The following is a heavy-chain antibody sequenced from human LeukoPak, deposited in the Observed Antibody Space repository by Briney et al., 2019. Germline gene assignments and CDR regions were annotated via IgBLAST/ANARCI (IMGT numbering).Heavy chain of an antibody. Sequence: GGSLRLSCAASGFTFSSYSMNWVRQAPGKGLEWVSYISSSSSTIYYADSVKGRFTISRDNAKNSLYLQMNSLRAEDTAVYYCARGGARDYYYYGMDVWGQGTTVTVSS. CDR1: GFTFSSYS. J-gene: IGHJ6*02. CDR3: ARGGARDYYYYGMDV. CDR2: ISSSSSTI. V-gene: IGHV3-48*04. D-gene: IGHD4/OR15-4a*01.